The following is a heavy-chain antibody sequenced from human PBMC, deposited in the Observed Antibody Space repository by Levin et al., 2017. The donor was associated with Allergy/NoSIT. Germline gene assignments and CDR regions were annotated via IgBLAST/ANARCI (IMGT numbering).Heavy chain of an antibody. CDR3: AREQGPLDY. V-gene: IGHV3-53*01. Sequence: LSLTCAASGFSVSSNYMSWVRQAPGKGLEWVSLIHSGGNTYYADSVKGRFTISRDNSKNTLYLQMNSLRAEDTAVYYCAREQGPLDYWGLGTLVTVSS. CDR1: GFSVSSNY. CDR2: IHSGGNT. J-gene: IGHJ4*02.